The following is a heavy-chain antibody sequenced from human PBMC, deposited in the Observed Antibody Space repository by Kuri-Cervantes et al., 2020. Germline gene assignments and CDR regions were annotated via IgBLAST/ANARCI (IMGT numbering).Heavy chain of an antibody. V-gene: IGHV3-30*02. CDR2: IRYDRSNK. Sequence: GESLKISCAASGFTFSSYAMSWVRQAPGKGLEWVAFIRYDRSNKYYVDSVKGRFSISRDNSKNTLYLQMNSLRAEDTAVYYCARAGGVLLWFGEFAAWKAGNFDYWGQGTLVTVSS. J-gene: IGHJ4*02. CDR1: GFTFSSYA. CDR3: ARAGGVLLWFGEFAAWKAGNFDY. D-gene: IGHD3-10*01.